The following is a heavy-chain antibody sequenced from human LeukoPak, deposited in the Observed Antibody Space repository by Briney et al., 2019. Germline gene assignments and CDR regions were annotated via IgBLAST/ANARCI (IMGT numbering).Heavy chain of an antibody. CDR1: GFTFSSYA. CDR2: ISYDGSNK. CDR3: ARGYYDSSGYYNY. Sequence: GGSLRLSCAASGFTFSSYAMHWVRQAPGKGLEWVAVISYDGSNKYYADSVKGRFTISRDNSKNTLYLQMNSLRAEDTAVYYCARGYYDSSGYYNYWGQGTLVTVSS. V-gene: IGHV3-30-3*01. J-gene: IGHJ4*02. D-gene: IGHD3-22*01.